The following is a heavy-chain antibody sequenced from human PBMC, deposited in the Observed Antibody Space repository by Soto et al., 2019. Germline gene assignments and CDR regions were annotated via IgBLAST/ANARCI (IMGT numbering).Heavy chain of an antibody. CDR1: GYPFTSYG. J-gene: IGHJ3*02. Sequence: ASAKVSCKSCGYPFTSYGISLLLHAAGRGLEWMGCMSAYNGNTNYAQKLQDRVTMTTDASTSTAYRELRSLRSDDTAVYYCAREGLRWFGDSRKAFDIWGQGTMVTVSS. CDR3: AREGLRWFGDSRKAFDI. D-gene: IGHD3-10*01. V-gene: IGHV1-18*01. CDR2: MSAYNGNT.